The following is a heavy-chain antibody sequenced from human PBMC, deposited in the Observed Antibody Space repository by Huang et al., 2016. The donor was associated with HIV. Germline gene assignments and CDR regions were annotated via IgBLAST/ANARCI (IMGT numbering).Heavy chain of an antibody. D-gene: IGHD3-9*01. J-gene: IGHJ4*02. CDR2: IRIDNGVT. CDR1: FTFNTYS. Sequence: EVQLVESGGGLVQPGFTFNTYSMVWVRQATGKGLEWSSYIRIDNGVTKYANSVKGRVTISRDTAKNYLFLQMNSLRAEDTAVYYCARGKFDILTGWDDTYYFDHWGQGTLVTVSS. CDR3: ARGKFDILTGWDDTYYFDH. V-gene: IGHV3-48*01.